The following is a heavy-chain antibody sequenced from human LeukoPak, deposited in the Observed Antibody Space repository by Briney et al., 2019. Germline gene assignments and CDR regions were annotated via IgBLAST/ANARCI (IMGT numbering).Heavy chain of an antibody. CDR2: TYYRSRWYN. Sequence: SQTLSLTCAISGDSVSINSASCNSGRQSPSRGLEWLERTYYRSRWYNDYAVSVVSRITINADTSKNQFSLQLNSVTPEDTAVYYCARAWYPWKYPFDCLVRGALVSDSS. D-gene: IGHD1-7*01. CDR1: GDSVSINSAS. J-gene: IGHJ4*02. V-gene: IGHV6-1*01. CDR3: ARAWYPWKYPFDC.